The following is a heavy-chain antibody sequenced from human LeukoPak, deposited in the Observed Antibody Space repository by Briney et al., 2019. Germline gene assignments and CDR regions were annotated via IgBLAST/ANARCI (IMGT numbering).Heavy chain of an antibody. CDR2: LFYSGST. Sequence: KPTETLSLTCTVSGGSISSSYWSWIRQPPGKGLEWIGCLFYSGSTNYTPSLKSRVTISVDTSKNQFSLKLSSVTAADTAVYYCARDHDRAFDIWGKGTLVT. J-gene: IGHJ3*02. CDR3: ARDHDRAFDI. CDR1: GGSISSSY. V-gene: IGHV4-59*01. D-gene: IGHD3-3*01.